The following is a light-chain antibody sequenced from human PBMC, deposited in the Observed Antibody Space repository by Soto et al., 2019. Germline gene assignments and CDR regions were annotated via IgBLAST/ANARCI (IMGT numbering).Light chain of an antibody. Sequence: QSALTQPDSVSGSPGQSIPISCTGTSSNIANYNLVSWYQQHPGKAPKLILYGVNKRPSGVSNRFSGSKSGNTASLTISGLQAEDEAAYYCCSYAGSGTVVFGGGTKLTVL. CDR2: GVN. CDR3: CSYAGSGTVV. CDR1: SSNIANYNL. V-gene: IGLV2-23*02. J-gene: IGLJ2*01.